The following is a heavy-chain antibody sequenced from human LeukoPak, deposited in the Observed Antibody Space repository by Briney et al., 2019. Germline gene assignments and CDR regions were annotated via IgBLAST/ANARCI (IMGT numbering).Heavy chain of an antibody. CDR2: ISGSGGST. Sequence: GGSLRLSCAASGFTFSSYSMNWVRQAPGKGLEWVSAISGSGGSTYYTDSVKGRFTISRDNSKNTLYLQMNSLRAEDTAVYYCAKDRLLWFGEAENWGQGTLVTVSS. J-gene: IGHJ4*02. D-gene: IGHD3-10*01. CDR1: GFTFSSYS. CDR3: AKDRLLWFGEAEN. V-gene: IGHV3-23*01.